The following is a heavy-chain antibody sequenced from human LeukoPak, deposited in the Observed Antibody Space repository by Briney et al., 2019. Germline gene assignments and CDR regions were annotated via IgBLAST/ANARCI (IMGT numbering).Heavy chain of an antibody. V-gene: IGHV1-18*01. CDR3: ARVRLVWGMETFDL. CDR2: ISGYNTYT. D-gene: IGHD3-16*01. J-gene: IGHJ3*01. Sequence: ASVKVSCKASNNTLSNNGITWVRQAPGQGLEWMGWISGYNTYTTYAQKFQDRVTMTKDTSTNTAYMEVRSLRSDDTAIYYCARVRLVWGMETFDLWGQGTMVTVSS. CDR1: NNTLSNNG.